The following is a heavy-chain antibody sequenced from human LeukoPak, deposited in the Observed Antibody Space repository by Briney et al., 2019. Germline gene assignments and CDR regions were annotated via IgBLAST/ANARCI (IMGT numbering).Heavy chain of an antibody. V-gene: IGHV3-23*01. J-gene: IGHJ4*02. D-gene: IGHD2-2*01. Sequence: PGGSLRLSCAASGFTFSSYSMNWVRQAPGKGLEWVSAISGSGGSTYYADSVKGRFTISRDNSKNTLYLQMNSLRAEDTAVYYCAVVPAAQQPTWGQGTLVTVSS. CDR1: GFTFSSYS. CDR2: ISGSGGST. CDR3: AVVPAAQQPT.